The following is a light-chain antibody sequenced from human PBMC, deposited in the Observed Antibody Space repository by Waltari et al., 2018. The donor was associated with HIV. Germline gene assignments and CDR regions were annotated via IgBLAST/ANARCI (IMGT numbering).Light chain of an antibody. Sequence: QSALTQPRSVSGSPGQSVTISCSGTSSDVGGYNYVSWYQQPPGKAPKLMIYDVTARPSGVPDRFSGSKSGNTASLTISGLQADDEADYYCCSYAGRYTWVFGGGTELTVL. CDR3: CSYAGRYTWV. J-gene: IGLJ3*02. CDR2: DVT. CDR1: SSDVGGYNY. V-gene: IGLV2-11*01.